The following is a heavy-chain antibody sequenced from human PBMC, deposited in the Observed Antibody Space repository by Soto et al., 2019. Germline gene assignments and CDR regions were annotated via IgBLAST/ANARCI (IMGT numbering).Heavy chain of an antibody. CDR1: GYTFTSYG. Sequence: ASVKVSCKASGYTFTSYGISWVRQAPGQGLEWMGWISAYNGNTNYAQKLQGRVTMTTDTSTSTAYMELRSLRSDDTAVYYFARAQAGKIIAAAGSRWFDPWGQGTLVIVSS. CDR3: ARAQAGKIIAAAGSRWFDP. V-gene: IGHV1-18*01. CDR2: ISAYNGNT. J-gene: IGHJ5*02. D-gene: IGHD6-13*01.